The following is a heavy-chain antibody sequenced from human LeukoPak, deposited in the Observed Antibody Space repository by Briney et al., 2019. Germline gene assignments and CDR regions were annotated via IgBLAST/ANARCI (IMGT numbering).Heavy chain of an antibody. J-gene: IGHJ4*02. D-gene: IGHD1-26*01. V-gene: IGHV3-7*01. CDR2: INEDGSEK. CDR1: GFSCSSYW. CDR3: ARVSVGAPAFDY. Sequence: GGSLRLSCSASGFSCSSYWMSWVRQAPGKGLEWVAHINEDGSEKYYVGSVKGQFFISRDNAAKSLSLQMNRLRDADTAVYYCARVSVGAPAFDYWGQGNLVTVSS.